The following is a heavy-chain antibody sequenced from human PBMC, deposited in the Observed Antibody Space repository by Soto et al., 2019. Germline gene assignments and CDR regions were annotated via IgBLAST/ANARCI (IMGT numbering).Heavy chain of an antibody. CDR3: ARVKGITIFGVVIAHNWFDP. V-gene: IGHV1-18*04. CDR2: ISAYNGNT. J-gene: IGHJ5*02. CDR1: GYTFTSYG. D-gene: IGHD3-3*01. Sequence: ASVKVSCKASGYTFTSYGISWVRQAPGQGLEWMGWISAYNGNTNYAQKLQGRVTMTTDTSTSTAYMELRSLRSDDTAVYYCARVKGITIFGVVIAHNWFDPWGQGTLVTVSS.